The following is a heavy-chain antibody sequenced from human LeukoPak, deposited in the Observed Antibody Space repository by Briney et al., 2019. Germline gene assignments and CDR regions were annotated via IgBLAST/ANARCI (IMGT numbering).Heavy chain of an antibody. CDR2: IYYSGST. CDR3: ARESGRATQGDDAFDI. D-gene: IGHD1-26*01. J-gene: IGHJ3*02. CDR1: GGSISSGDYY. Sequence: SETLSLTCTVSGGSISSGDYYWSWIRQPPGKGLEWIGYIYYSGSTYYNPSLKSRVTISVDTSKNQFSLKLSSVTAADTAVYYCARESGRATQGDDAFDIWGQGTMVTVSS. V-gene: IGHV4-30-4*01.